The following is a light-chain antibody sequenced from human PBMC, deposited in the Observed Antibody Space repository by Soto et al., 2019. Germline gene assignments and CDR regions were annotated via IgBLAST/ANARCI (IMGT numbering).Light chain of an antibody. Sequence: DIQMTQSPSSLSASVGDRVTITCRASQSISSYLNWYQQKPGKAPKLLIYAASSLQSGVPSRFSGSGSGTDFTLTISSLQPEDFATYHCQQSYSTPPRVTFGPGNKVDIK. J-gene: IGKJ3*01. CDR1: QSISSY. V-gene: IGKV1-39*01. CDR2: AAS. CDR3: QQSYSTPPRVT.